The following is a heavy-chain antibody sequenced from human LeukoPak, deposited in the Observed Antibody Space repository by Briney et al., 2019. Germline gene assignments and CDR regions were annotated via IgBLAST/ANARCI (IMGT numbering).Heavy chain of an antibody. V-gene: IGHV4-59*12. CDR1: GFTFSSYE. J-gene: IGHJ4*02. CDR2: IYYSGNT. D-gene: IGHD3-22*01. CDR3: ARAPHFFDTTGSRYYFDY. Sequence: GSLRLSCAASGFTFSSYEMNWIRQPPGKRLEWIASIYYSGNTYYSPSLMSRVTISVDTSKNQFSLNLRSVTAADTAVYYCARAPHFFDTTGSRYYFDYWGQGALVTVSS.